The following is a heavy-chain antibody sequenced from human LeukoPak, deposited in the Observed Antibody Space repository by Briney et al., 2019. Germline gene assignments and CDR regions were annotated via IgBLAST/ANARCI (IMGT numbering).Heavy chain of an antibody. CDR2: IYYSGST. J-gene: IGHJ4*02. D-gene: IGHD6-13*01. CDR3: ASPAAGTY. Sequence: SEALSLTCTVSGGSISSSSYYWGWIRQPPGKGLEWIGSIYYSGSTYYNPSLKSRVTISVDTSKNQFSLKLSSVTAADTAVYYCASPAAGTYWGQGTLVTVSS. V-gene: IGHV4-39*01. CDR1: GGSISSSSYY.